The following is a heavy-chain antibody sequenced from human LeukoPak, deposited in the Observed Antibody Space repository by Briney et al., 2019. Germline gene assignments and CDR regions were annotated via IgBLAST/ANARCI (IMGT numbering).Heavy chain of an antibody. V-gene: IGHV3-23*01. J-gene: IGHJ4*02. CDR1: GFTFSSYA. Sequence: GGSLRLSCAASGFTFSSYAMSWVRQAPGKGLDWVSGISGSGGSTYYADSVKGRFTISRDNAKNSLYLQMNSLRAEDTAVYYCATPMDYGDYGGKLWGQGTLVTVSS. CDR3: ATPMDYGDYGGKL. D-gene: IGHD4-17*01. CDR2: ISGSGGST.